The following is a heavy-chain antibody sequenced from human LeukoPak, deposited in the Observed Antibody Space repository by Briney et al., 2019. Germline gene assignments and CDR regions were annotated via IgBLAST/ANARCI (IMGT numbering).Heavy chain of an antibody. CDR2: IYLSGSI. J-gene: IGHJ4*02. Sequence: SEPLSLTCTVSGGSIRDYYWSWIRQPPGKGLGWVGYIYLSGSINYNPSLSSRGTISVDTSKNATSFTLSSVSAADTAAYFFARGEAAGGLYCFDHWGQGTLVTVSS. D-gene: IGHD6-13*01. CDR1: GGSIRDYY. CDR3: ARGEAAGGLYCFDH. V-gene: IGHV4-4*08.